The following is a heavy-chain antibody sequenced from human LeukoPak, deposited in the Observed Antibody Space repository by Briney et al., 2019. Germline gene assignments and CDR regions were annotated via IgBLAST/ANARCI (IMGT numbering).Heavy chain of an antibody. CDR3: AREDYYFDY. Sequence: SETLSLTCSAYGETVSEYYWSWIRQPPGKGLEWIGEINHNRGTTYNPSLTSRVTILLDASKNQFSLSLSSVTAADTAVYYSAREDYYFDYWGQGTLVTVPS. CDR1: GETVSEYY. D-gene: IGHD2-15*01. J-gene: IGHJ4*02. CDR2: INHNRGT. V-gene: IGHV4-34*01.